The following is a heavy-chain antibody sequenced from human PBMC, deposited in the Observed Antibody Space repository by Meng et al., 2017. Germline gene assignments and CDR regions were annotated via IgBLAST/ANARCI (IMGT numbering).Heavy chain of an antibody. D-gene: IGHD6-19*01. CDR2: INTNTGNP. J-gene: IGHJ4*02. Sequence: QVKPVQSGSELKKPGASVEVSCKASGYTFTSYAMNWVLQAPGQGLEWMGWINTNTGNPTYAQGFTGRFVFSLDTSVSTAYLQISSLKAEDTAVYYCARMGIAVAGTLGWEDYWGQGTLVTVSS. V-gene: IGHV7-4-1*02. CDR3: ARMGIAVAGTLGWEDY. CDR1: GYTFTSYA.